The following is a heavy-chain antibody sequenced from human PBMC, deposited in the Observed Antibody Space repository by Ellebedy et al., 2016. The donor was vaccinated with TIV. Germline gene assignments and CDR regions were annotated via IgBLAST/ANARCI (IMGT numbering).Heavy chain of an antibody. CDR1: GFTFSSYG. V-gene: IGHV3-30*02. D-gene: IGHD3-22*01. J-gene: IGHJ5*02. Sequence: GESLKISCAASGFTFSSYGMHWVRQAPGKGPEWVAFIRYDGTSEYYADSVKGRLTISRDNSKNTLHMQMNSLRAEDTAVYYCAKEGDSSLHSWGQGTLVTVSS. CDR3: AKEGDSSLHS. CDR2: IRYDGTSE.